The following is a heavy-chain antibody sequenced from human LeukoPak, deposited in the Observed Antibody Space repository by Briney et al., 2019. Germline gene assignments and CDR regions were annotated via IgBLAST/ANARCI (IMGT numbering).Heavy chain of an antibody. J-gene: IGHJ4*02. V-gene: IGHV1-69*05. CDR1: GGTFSSYA. CDR3: ARDGAYGLIPFDY. CDR2: IIPIFGTA. Sequence: ASVKVSXKASGGTFSSYAISWVRQAPGQGLEWMGRIIPIFGTANYAQKFQGRVTITTDESTSTAYMELSSLRSEDTAVYYCARDGAYGLIPFDYWGQGTLVTVSS. D-gene: IGHD3-10*01.